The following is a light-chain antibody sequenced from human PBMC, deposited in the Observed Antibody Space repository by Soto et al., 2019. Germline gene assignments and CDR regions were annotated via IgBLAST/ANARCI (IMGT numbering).Light chain of an antibody. Sequence: QSVLTQPPSVSGAPGQRVTISCTGSSSNIGAGYDVHWYQQLPGTAPKLLIYANSNRPSGVPDRFSGSKSGTSASLAITGLQAEDEADYYCQSYDTSLSVVFGGGTKLPVL. V-gene: IGLV1-40*01. J-gene: IGLJ2*01. CDR1: SSNIGAGYD. CDR2: ANS. CDR3: QSYDTSLSVV.